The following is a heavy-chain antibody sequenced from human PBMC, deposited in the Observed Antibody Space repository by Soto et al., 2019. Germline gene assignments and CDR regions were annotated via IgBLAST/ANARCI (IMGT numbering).Heavy chain of an antibody. Sequence: GGSLRLSCAASGFTFSSYGMHWVRQAPGKGLEWVAVISYDGSNKYYADSVKGRFTISRDSSKNTLYLQMNSLRAEDTAVYYCAKPTRITMVRGAQNYWGQGTLVTVPQ. V-gene: IGHV3-30*18. CDR3: AKPTRITMVRGAQNY. CDR2: ISYDGSNK. J-gene: IGHJ4*02. D-gene: IGHD3-10*01. CDR1: GFTFSSYG.